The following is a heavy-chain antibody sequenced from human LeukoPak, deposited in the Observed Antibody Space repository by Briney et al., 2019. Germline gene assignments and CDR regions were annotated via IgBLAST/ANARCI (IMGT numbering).Heavy chain of an antibody. D-gene: IGHD3-10*01. CDR1: GFTFNNFA. V-gene: IGHV3-23*01. J-gene: IGHJ4*02. CDR2: ISGSGGST. Sequence: GGSLRLSCAASGFTFNNFAMSWVRQAPGKGLEWVSAISGSGGSTYYADSVKGRFTISRDNSKNSLYLQMNSLRAEDTAVYYCAPYNFDSGSHDYWGQGTLVTVSS. CDR3: APYNFDSGSHDY.